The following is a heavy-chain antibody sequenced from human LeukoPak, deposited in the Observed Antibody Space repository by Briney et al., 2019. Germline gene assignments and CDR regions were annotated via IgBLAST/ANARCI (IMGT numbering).Heavy chain of an antibody. CDR3: TRDLMDYDVSTGLHHYYMDV. CDR2: INGDGRNI. V-gene: IGHV3-74*01. Sequence: GGSLRLSCVASGFTFSSYWLHWVRQDPRKGLVWVSRINGDGRNINYADSVRGRFTISRDNAKNTLYLQMNTLRVEDTAVYYCTRDLMDYDVSTGLHHYYMDVWGQGTTVTVSS. D-gene: IGHD3-9*01. CDR1: GFTFSSYW. J-gene: IGHJ6*02.